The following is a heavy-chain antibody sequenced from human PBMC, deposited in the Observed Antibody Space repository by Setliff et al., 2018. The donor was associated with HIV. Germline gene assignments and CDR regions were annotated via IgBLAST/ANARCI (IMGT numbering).Heavy chain of an antibody. V-gene: IGHV1-46*01. D-gene: IGHD6-19*01. CDR2: INPINGDA. Sequence: ASVKVSCKASGYTFTSCYMHWVRQAPGRGLEWMGVINPINGDATFVRNFQGRGTMTRETSTKTVYMELSSLKFEDTAVYYCVRGGPRGLEVAALEFDSWGQGTLVTVSS. J-gene: IGHJ4*02. CDR3: VRGGPRGLEVAALEFDS. CDR1: GYTFTSCY.